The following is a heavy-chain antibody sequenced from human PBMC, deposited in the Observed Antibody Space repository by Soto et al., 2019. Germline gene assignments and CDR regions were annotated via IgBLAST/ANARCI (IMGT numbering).Heavy chain of an antibody. Sequence: GESLKISCKASGYDFPNYWIGWVRQLPGKGLEWMGIIYPGDSDVRYSPSFRGQVTITADKPITTAYLQWSSLKASDTAMYHCTRPRRGYGMDVWGQGTTVTVS. CDR1: GYDFPNYW. D-gene: IGHD3-10*01. CDR2: IYPGDSDV. CDR3: TRPRRGYGMDV. V-gene: IGHV5-51*01. J-gene: IGHJ6*02.